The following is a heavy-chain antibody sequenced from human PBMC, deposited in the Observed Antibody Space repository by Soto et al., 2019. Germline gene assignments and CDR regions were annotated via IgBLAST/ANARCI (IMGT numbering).Heavy chain of an antibody. Sequence: QVQLVESGGGVVQPGRSLRLSCAASGFTFSSYAMHWVRQAPGKGLEWVAVISYDGSNKYYADSVKGRFTISRDNSKNTLYLQMNSLRAEDAAVYYCARPLWINDYNWGHFALWGRGTLVTVSS. V-gene: IGHV3-30-3*01. CDR3: ARPLWINDYNWGHFAL. CDR2: ISYDGSNK. CDR1: GFTFSSYA. J-gene: IGHJ2*01. D-gene: IGHD3-16*01.